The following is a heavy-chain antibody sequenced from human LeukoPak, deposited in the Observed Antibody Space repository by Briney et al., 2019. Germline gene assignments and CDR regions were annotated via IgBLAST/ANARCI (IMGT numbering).Heavy chain of an antibody. J-gene: IGHJ3*02. Sequence: ASVKVSCKASGYTFTSYHLHWVRQAPGQGLEWMGIINPRGGTITYAQKFQGRVTVTRDTSASTVYMDLSSLRSEDTAVYYCTRGGSRPQGAFDIWGQGTMVTVSS. CDR3: TRGGSRPQGAFDI. CDR1: GYTFTSYH. D-gene: IGHD6-6*01. V-gene: IGHV1-46*03. CDR2: INPRGGTI.